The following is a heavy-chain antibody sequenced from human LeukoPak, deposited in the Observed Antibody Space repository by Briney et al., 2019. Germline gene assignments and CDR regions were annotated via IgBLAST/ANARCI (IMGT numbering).Heavy chain of an antibody. J-gene: IGHJ4*02. V-gene: IGHV3-30*01. CDR1: GFTFSTYA. Sequence: SGGSLRLSCEASGFTFSTYAMHWVRQAPGKGLEWVSEISYDGSNEYYADSVKGRFTIPRGKSKNTLYLQMNSLTAEDSAVYYCARARVRGVSFFAYWAREPWSPSPQ. D-gene: IGHD2-21*01. CDR2: ISYDGSNE. CDR3: ARARVRGVSFFAY.